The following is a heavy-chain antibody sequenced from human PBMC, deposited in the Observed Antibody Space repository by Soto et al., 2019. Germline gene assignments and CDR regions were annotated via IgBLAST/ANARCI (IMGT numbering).Heavy chain of an antibody. J-gene: IGHJ4*02. CDR1: GYTFTGYY. D-gene: IGHD7-27*01. V-gene: IGHV1-69*05. Sequence: SVKVSCKASGYTFTGYYMHWVRQAPGQGLEWMGGIIPNFGAANYAQKFQGRVTITTDESTSTAYMELSSLRSEDTAVYYCARANRAWDYFDYWGRGTLVTVSS. CDR3: ARANRAWDYFDY. CDR2: IIPNFGAA.